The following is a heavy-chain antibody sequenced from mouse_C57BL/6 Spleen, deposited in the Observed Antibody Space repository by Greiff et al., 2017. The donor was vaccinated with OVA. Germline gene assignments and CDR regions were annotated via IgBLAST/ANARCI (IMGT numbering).Heavy chain of an antibody. Sequence: QVQLQQPGAELVKPGASVKLSCKASGYTFTTYWIQWVKQNPGQGLEWIGEIDPSYSYTNYNQQFKGKATLTVDTSSSTAYMQRRSLTSEDSAVYYGAREENGYCYAMDDWGQGATVTVAS. V-gene: IGHV1-59*01. J-gene: IGHJ4*01. CDR1: GYTFTTYW. D-gene: IGHD2-3*01. CDR3: AREENGYCYAMDD. CDR2: IDPSYSYT.